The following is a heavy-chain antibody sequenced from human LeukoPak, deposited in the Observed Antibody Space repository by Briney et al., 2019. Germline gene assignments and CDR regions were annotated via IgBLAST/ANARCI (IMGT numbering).Heavy chain of an antibody. D-gene: IGHD5-24*01. CDR1: GYSISSGYY. Sequence: SETLSLTCTVSGYSISSGYYWGWIRQPPGKGLEWIGSIYHSGSTYYNPSLKSRVTISVDTSKNQFSLKLSSVTAAETAVYYCAREYVEENYFDYWGQGTLVTVSS. V-gene: IGHV4-38-2*02. CDR3: AREYVEENYFDY. CDR2: IYHSGST. J-gene: IGHJ4*02.